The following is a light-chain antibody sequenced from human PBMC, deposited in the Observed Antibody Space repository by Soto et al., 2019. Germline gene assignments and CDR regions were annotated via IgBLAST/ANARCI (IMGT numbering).Light chain of an antibody. CDR3: QQYGT. J-gene: IGKJ1*01. CDR2: DAY. Sequence: EVVLTQSAVTLSLSPGERATLSCRASQSFRGLLAWYQQKPGQAPRLLIYDAYNRATGIPPRFSGSGSGSDFTLTISRLEPEDFAVYYCQQYGTFGQGTKVDIK. V-gene: IGKV3-11*01. CDR1: QSFRGL.